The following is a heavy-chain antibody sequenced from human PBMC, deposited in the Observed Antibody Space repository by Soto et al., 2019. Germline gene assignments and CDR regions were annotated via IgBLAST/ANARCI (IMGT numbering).Heavy chain of an antibody. V-gene: IGHV5-51*01. Sequence: GESLKISCKGSGYSFTSYWIGWVRQTPGKGLEWMGIIYPGDSDTRYSPSFQRQVTISADKSISTAYLQWSSLKASDTAMYYCARTTVTTNDAFDIWGQGTMVTVSS. CDR1: GYSFTSYW. CDR2: IYPGDSDT. CDR3: ARTTVTTNDAFDI. D-gene: IGHD4-17*01. J-gene: IGHJ3*02.